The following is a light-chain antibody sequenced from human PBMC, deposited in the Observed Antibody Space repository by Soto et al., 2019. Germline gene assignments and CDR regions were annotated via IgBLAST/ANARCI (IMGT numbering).Light chain of an antibody. Sequence: QSALTQPPSVSGSPGQSVTISCTGTSTDFVSYKPVSWYQQPPGTAPKLVSDEVSKRPSGVPDRFSGSKSGNTASLTISGRQAADEADYYCSLYTSENAYVFGTRTKVTVL. J-gene: IGLJ1*01. CDR1: STDFVSYKP. V-gene: IGLV2-18*01. CDR3: SLYTSENAYV. CDR2: EVS.